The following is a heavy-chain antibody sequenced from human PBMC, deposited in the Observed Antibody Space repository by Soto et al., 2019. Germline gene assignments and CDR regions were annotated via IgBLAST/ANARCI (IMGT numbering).Heavy chain of an antibody. J-gene: IGHJ6*02. Sequence: GGSLRLSCAASGFTFSSYAMSWVRQAPGKGLEWVGGIKSKTDGGTTDYAAPVKGRFTISRDDSKNTLYLQMNSLKTEDTAVYYCTTAYLTGGGYYYYYGMDVWGQGTTVTISS. CDR2: IKSKTDGGTT. CDR1: GFTFSSYA. D-gene: IGHD2-15*01. V-gene: IGHV3-15*01. CDR3: TTAYLTGGGYYYYYGMDV.